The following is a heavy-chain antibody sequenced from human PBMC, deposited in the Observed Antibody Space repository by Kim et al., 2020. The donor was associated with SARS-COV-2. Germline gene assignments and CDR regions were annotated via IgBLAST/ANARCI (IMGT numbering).Heavy chain of an antibody. V-gene: IGHV3-23*01. CDR2: ISGSGGST. Sequence: GGSLRLSCAASGFTFSSYAMSWVRQAPGKGLEWVSAISGSGGSTYYADSVKGRFTISRDNSKNTLYLQMNSLRAEDTAVYYCAKDYVYYYGSGSYPSFGYWGQGTLVTVSS. D-gene: IGHD3-10*01. J-gene: IGHJ4*02. CDR3: AKDYVYYYGSGSYPSFGY. CDR1: GFTFSSYA.